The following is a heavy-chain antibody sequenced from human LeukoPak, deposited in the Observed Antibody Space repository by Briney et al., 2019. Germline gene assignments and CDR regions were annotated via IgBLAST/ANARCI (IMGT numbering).Heavy chain of an antibody. V-gene: IGHV3-49*04. J-gene: IGHJ4*02. CDR2: IRSKAYGGTT. CDR3: TRDDSSFDY. CDR1: GFTFGDYA. Sequence: GGSLRLSCTASGFTFGDYAMSWVRQAPGKGLEWVGFIRSKAYGGTTEYAASVKGRFTISRDDSKSIAYLQMNSLKTEDTAVYYCTRDDSSFDYWGQGTLVTVSS. D-gene: IGHD2-15*01.